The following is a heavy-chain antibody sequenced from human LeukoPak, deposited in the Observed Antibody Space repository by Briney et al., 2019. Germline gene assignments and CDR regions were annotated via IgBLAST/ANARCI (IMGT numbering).Heavy chain of an antibody. J-gene: IGHJ5*02. CDR1: GGTFSSYA. CDR2: IIPIFGTA. CDR3: ARDQYGSGSYYNLGFDP. Sequence: AASVKVSCKASGGTFSSYAISWVRQAPGQGLEWMGGIIPIFGTANYAQKFQGRVTITADESTSTAYMELSSLRSEDTAVYYCARDQYGSGSYYNLGFDPWGQGTLVTVSS. D-gene: IGHD3-10*01. V-gene: IGHV1-69*13.